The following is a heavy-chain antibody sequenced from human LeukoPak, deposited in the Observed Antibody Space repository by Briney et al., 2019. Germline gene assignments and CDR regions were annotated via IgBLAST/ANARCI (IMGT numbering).Heavy chain of an antibody. Sequence: ASVKVSCKASGYTFTNYFMHWVRQAPGQGLEWMGVINPSGGGTTYAQRFQGRVTMTRDTSTSTVHMELSSLRSENTAVYYCARGQNKCLGHWGQGTLVTVSS. D-gene: IGHD2/OR15-2a*01. CDR2: INPSGGGT. CDR3: ARGQNKCLGH. J-gene: IGHJ4*02. CDR1: GYTFTNYF. V-gene: IGHV1-46*01.